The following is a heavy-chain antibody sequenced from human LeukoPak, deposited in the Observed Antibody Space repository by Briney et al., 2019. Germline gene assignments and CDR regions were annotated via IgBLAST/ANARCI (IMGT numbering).Heavy chain of an antibody. V-gene: IGHV3-43D*03. CDR1: GFTFREYA. D-gene: IGHD3-22*01. CDR3: AKDKGYYYDGSGYSYFDY. Sequence: PGRSLRLSCAASGFTFREYAMHWVRQAPGKGLEWVSLISWDGGDTYYADSVKGRFTISRDNSKNSLFLQMNSLSTEDTALYYCAKDKGYYYDGSGYSYFDYWGQGTPVTVSS. J-gene: IGHJ4*02. CDR2: ISWDGGDT.